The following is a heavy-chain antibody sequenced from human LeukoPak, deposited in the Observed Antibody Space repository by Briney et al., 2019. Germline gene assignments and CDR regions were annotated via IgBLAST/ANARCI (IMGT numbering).Heavy chain of an antibody. CDR3: ASGRNSGYASRGFDP. V-gene: IGHV4-38-2*02. D-gene: IGHD5-12*01. CDR2: IYHSAST. J-gene: IGHJ5*02. Sequence: SETLSLTCTVSGYSISSGYYWGWIRQPPGKGLEWIGSIYHSASTYYNPSLKSRVTISVDTSKNQFSLKLSSVTAADTAVYYCASGRNSGYASRGFDPWGQGTLVTVSS. CDR1: GYSISSGYY.